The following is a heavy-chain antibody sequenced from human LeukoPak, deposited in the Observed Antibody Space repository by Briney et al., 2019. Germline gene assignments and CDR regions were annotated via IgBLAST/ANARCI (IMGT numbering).Heavy chain of an antibody. CDR2: MNANSGNT. V-gene: IGHV1-8*01. CDR3: ARGPGQLRYFDWLFRPYYFDY. CDR1: GYTFTSYD. D-gene: IGHD3-9*01. J-gene: IGHJ4*02. Sequence: GASVKVSCKASGYTFTSYDINWVRQATGQGLEWMGWMNANSGNTGYAQKFQGRVTMTRNTSISTAYMELSSLRSEDTAVYYCARGPGQLRYFDWLFRPYYFDYWGQGTLVTVSS.